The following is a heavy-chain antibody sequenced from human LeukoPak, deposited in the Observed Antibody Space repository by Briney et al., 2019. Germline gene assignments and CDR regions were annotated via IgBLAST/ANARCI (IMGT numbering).Heavy chain of an antibody. D-gene: IGHD2-21*02. Sequence: SETLSLTCAVYGGSFSGYYWSWIRQPPGKGLEWIGEINHSGSTNYNPSLKSRVTISVGTSKNQFSLKLSSVTAADTAVYYCASSNCGGDCYPPGGMDVWGQGTTVTVSS. CDR3: ASSNCGGDCYPPGGMDV. V-gene: IGHV4-34*01. J-gene: IGHJ6*02. CDR2: INHSGST. CDR1: GGSFSGYY.